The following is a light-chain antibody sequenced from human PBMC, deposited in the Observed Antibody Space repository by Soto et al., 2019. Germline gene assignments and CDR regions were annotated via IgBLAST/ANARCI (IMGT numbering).Light chain of an antibody. CDR3: FSYRSTGILL. J-gene: IGLJ2*01. CDR1: SSDVGGYNF. CDR2: AVS. Sequence: QSALTQPASVSGSPGQSITISCIGTSSDVGGYNFVSWYQQHPGKAPKLMIYAVSNRPSGVSNRFSGSKSGNTASLTISGLQAEDEADYYCFSYRSTGILLFGGGTQLTVL. V-gene: IGLV2-14*01.